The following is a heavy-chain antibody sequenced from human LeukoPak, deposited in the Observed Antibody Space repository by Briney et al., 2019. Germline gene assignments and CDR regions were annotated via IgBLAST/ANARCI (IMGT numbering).Heavy chain of an antibody. CDR1: GGSISSGGYY. V-gene: IGHV4-30-2*01. D-gene: IGHD1-1*01. J-gene: IGHJ4*02. Sequence: SQTLSLTCTVSGGSISSGGYYWSWIRQPPGKGLEWIGYIYHSGSTYYNPSLKSRVTISVDRSKNQFSLKLSSVTAADTAVYYCAKYIRDSGTYNLDWWGQGTLVTVSS. CDR3: AKYIRDSGTYNLDW. CDR2: IYHSGST.